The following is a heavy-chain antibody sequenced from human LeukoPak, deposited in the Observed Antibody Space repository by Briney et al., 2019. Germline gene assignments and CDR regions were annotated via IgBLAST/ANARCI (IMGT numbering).Heavy chain of an antibody. CDR2: IYHSGST. V-gene: IGHV4-30-2*01. Sequence: SQTLSLTCTVSGGSISSGGYYWSWIRQPPGKGLEWIGYIYHSGSTYYNPSLKSRVTISVDRSKNQFSLKLSSVTAADTAVYYCARAGGAGHSYGSTYFDYWGQGTLVTVSS. J-gene: IGHJ4*02. CDR3: ARAGGAGHSYGSTYFDY. D-gene: IGHD5-18*01. CDR1: GGSISSGGYY.